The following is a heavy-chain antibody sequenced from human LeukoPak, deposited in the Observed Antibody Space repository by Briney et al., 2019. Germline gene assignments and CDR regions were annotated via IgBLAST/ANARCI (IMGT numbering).Heavy chain of an antibody. Sequence: GGSLRLSCAASGFPFSSYAMSWVRQAPGKGLEWVSAIGGSGGTTYYADSVKGRFTISRDNSKNTLYLQMNSLRAEDTAVYYCAKDHRAYCGGDCVDFDYWGQGTLVTVSS. CDR1: GFPFSSYA. CDR2: IGGSGGTT. D-gene: IGHD2-21*02. V-gene: IGHV3-23*01. J-gene: IGHJ4*02. CDR3: AKDHRAYCGGDCVDFDY.